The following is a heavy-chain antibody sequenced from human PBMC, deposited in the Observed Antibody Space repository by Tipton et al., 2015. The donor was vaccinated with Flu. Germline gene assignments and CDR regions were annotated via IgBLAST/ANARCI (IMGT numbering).Heavy chain of an antibody. Sequence: QLVQSGAEAKRPGSSVKVSCKVSGDSFSSYAVTWVRQAPGQGLQWVGGIIPFLTTAHYAQKFQGRVTITADESTTTAYLELNSLTSEDNGIYYCARLAGLAGGSGYWGQGTLVTVSS. D-gene: IGHD3/OR15-3a*01. V-gene: IGHV1-69*13. CDR1: GDSFSSYA. CDR3: ARLAGLAGGSGY. J-gene: IGHJ4*02. CDR2: IIPFLTTA.